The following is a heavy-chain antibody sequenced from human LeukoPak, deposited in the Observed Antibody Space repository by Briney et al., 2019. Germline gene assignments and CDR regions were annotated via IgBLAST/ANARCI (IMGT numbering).Heavy chain of an antibody. CDR3: ARFSSDCSTASCYLTY. J-gene: IGHJ4*02. CDR1: GGSLSSHF. V-gene: IGHV4-59*11. Sequence: PSETLSLTCTASGGSLSSHFWSWIRQPPGKGLELIGHIYYTGTTYYNPSLNSRVTISLDTSRNQFSLRLTSVTAADTAVYYCARFSSDCSTASCYLTYWGQGTLVTVSS. CDR2: IYYTGTT. D-gene: IGHD2-2*01.